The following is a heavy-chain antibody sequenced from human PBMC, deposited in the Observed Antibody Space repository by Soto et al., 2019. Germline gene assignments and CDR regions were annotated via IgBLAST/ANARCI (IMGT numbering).Heavy chain of an antibody. CDR3: ARVRARLLSHAFDF. Sequence: QVQLVQSGAEVRKPGSSVKVSCKASGGIFSSYGISWVRQAPGQGLEWMGGIIPFFGTANYAQKFQARVTITADKSTSTAYMELSSLRSEDTAVYFCARVRARLLSHAFDFWGQGTLVTVSS. J-gene: IGHJ3*01. CDR1: GGIFSSYG. V-gene: IGHV1-69*06. CDR2: IIPFFGTA. D-gene: IGHD3-16*02.